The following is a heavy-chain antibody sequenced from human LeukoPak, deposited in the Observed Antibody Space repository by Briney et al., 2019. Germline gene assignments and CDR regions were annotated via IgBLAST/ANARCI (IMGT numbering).Heavy chain of an antibody. CDR1: GYTFTGYY. Sequence: ASVKVSCKASGYTFTGYYMHWVRQAPGQGLEWMGWINPNSGGTNYAQKFQGRVTMTRDTSISTAYMELSRLRSDDTAVYYCARAYGSGTLLGYWGQGTLVTVSS. CDR3: ARAYGSGTLLGY. D-gene: IGHD3-10*01. CDR2: INPNSGGT. V-gene: IGHV1-2*02. J-gene: IGHJ4*02.